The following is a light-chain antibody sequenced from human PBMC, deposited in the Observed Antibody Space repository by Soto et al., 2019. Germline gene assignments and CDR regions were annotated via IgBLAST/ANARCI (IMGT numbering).Light chain of an antibody. CDR2: EVS. CDR1: SSDVGGSND. J-gene: IGLJ2*01. CDR3: SSYAGSNNYVV. Sequence: QSALTQPPSASGSPGQSVTISCTGTSSDVGGSNDVSWYQQHPGKAPKLMIYEVSKRPSGVPDRFSGSKSGNTASLTVSGLQAEDEADYYCSSYAGSNNYVVFGGGTKLTVL. V-gene: IGLV2-8*01.